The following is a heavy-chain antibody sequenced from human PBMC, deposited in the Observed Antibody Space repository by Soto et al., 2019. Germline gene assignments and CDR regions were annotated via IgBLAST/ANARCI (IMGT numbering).Heavy chain of an antibody. Sequence: QVQLQQSGPGLVKPSQTLSLTCAISGDSVSSNSAAWNWIRQSPSRGLEWVGRTYYRSKWYNDYSASGKRRIPITPDTSKYQSSLQLNSVTPEDSAVYYCARSPRDCSSTSCYAVGDDAFDIWGQGTMVTVSS. CDR2: TYYRSKWYN. D-gene: IGHD2-2*01. J-gene: IGHJ3*02. V-gene: IGHV6-1*01. CDR3: ARSPRDCSSTSCYAVGDDAFDI. CDR1: GDSVSSNSAA.